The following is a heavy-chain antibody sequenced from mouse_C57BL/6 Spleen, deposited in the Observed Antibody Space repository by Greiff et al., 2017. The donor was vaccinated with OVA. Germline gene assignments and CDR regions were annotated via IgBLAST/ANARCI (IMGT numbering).Heavy chain of an antibody. CDR2: IDPEDGET. Sequence: EVKLMESGAELVKPGASVKLSCTASGFNIKDYYMHWVKQRTEQGLEWIGRIDPEDGETKYAPKFQGKATITADTSSNTSYLQLSSLTSEDTAVYYCARDYVDDYAMDYWGQGTSVTVSS. J-gene: IGHJ4*01. V-gene: IGHV14-2*01. CDR3: ARDYVDDYAMDY. D-gene: IGHD1-1*02. CDR1: GFNIKDYY.